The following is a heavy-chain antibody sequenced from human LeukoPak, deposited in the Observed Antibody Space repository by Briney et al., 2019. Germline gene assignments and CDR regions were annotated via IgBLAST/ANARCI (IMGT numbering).Heavy chain of an antibody. CDR3: ARTEMATTEFDY. J-gene: IGHJ4*02. Sequence: SETLSLTCTVSGGSISSHYWSWIRQPPGKGLEWIRYIYTSGSTNYNPSLKSRVTISVDTSKNQYSLKLSSVTAADTAVYYCARTEMATTEFDYWGQGTLVTVSS. CDR2: IYTSGST. D-gene: IGHD5-24*01. V-gene: IGHV4-4*09. CDR1: GGSISSHY.